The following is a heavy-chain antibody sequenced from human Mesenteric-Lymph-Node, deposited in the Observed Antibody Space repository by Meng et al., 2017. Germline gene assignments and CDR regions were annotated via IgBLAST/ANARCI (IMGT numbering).Heavy chain of an antibody. CDR2: KSDDERNK. Sequence: GESLKISCAASGFTFSPCTMHWVRPAPGKGLDWVALKSDDERNKKSADSVRGRMTISRDSSKNTVYLQMNSLRAEDTAVYYCARVDRYNTGIAVAGTSLSYWGQGTLVTVSS. CDR1: GFTFSPCT. V-gene: IGHV3-30*04. D-gene: IGHD6-19*01. J-gene: IGHJ4*02. CDR3: ARVDRYNTGIAVAGTSLSY.